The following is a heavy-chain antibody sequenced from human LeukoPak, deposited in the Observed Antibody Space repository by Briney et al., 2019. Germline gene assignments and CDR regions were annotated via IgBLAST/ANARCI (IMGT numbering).Heavy chain of an antibody. Sequence: TGGSLRLSCAASGFTFSSYWMSWVRQAPGKGLEWVSVIYSGGSIYYADSVKGRFTISRDNSKNTLYLQMNSLRAEDTAVYYCARAYSGYDYFDYWGQGTLVTVSS. J-gene: IGHJ4*02. CDR1: GFTFSSYW. D-gene: IGHD5-12*01. CDR2: IYSGGSI. CDR3: ARAYSGYDYFDY. V-gene: IGHV3-66*01.